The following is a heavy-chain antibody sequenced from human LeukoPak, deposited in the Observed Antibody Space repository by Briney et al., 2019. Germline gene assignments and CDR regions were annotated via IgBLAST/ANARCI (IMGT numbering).Heavy chain of an antibody. J-gene: IGHJ5*02. CDR3: ARWRDFWSGQNWFDP. V-gene: IGHV3-11*01. CDR1: GFTFSDYY. CDR2: ISSSGSTI. D-gene: IGHD3-3*01. Sequence: GGSLRLSCAASGFTFSDYYMSWIRQAPGKGLEWVSYISSSGSTIYYADSVKGRFTISRDNAKNSLYLQMNSLRAEDTAVYYCARWRDFWSGQNWFDPWGQGTLVTVSS.